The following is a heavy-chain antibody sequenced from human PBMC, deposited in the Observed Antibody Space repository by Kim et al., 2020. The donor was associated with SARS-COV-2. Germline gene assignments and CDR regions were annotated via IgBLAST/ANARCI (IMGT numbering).Heavy chain of an antibody. D-gene: IGHD3-10*01. J-gene: IGHJ4*02. CDR1: GFTFSSYA. CDR3: AREGLWFVGRGY. V-gene: IGHV3-30-3*01. Sequence: GGSLRLSCAASGFTFSSYAMHWVRQAPGKGLEWVAVISYDGSNKYYADSVKGRFTISRDNSKNTLYLQMNSLRAEDTAVYYCAREGLWFVGRGYWGQGTLVTVSS. CDR2: ISYDGSNK.